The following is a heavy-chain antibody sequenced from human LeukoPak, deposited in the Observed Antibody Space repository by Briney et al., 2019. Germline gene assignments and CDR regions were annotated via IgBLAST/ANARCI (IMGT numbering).Heavy chain of an antibody. Sequence: PSETLSLTCAVYGGSFSGYYWSWIRQPPGKGLEWIGEINHSGSTNYNPSLKSRVTISVDTSKNQFSLKLTSVTAADTAVYYCARDRGRGYDLNGLDFWGQGTLVIVSS. J-gene: IGHJ4*02. D-gene: IGHD5-12*01. CDR2: INHSGST. CDR1: GGSFSGYY. CDR3: ARDRGRGYDLNGLDF. V-gene: IGHV4-34*01.